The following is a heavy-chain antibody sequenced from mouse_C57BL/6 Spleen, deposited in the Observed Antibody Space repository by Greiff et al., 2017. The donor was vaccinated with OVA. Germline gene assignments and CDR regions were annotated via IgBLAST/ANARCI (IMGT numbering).Heavy chain of an antibody. CDR3: TREILRYLDY. J-gene: IGHJ2*01. CDR1: GYTFTDYE. CDR2: IDPETGGT. D-gene: IGHD1-1*01. V-gene: IGHV1-15*01. Sequence: QVQLQQSGAELVRPGASVTLSCKASGYTFTDYEMHWVKQTPVHGLEWIGAIDPETGGTAYNQKFKGKAILTADKSSSTAYMELRSLTSEDSAVYYCTREILRYLDYWGQGTTLTVSS.